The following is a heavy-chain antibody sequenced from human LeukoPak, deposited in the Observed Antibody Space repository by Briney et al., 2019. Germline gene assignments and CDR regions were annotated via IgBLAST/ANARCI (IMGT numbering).Heavy chain of an antibody. D-gene: IGHD7-27*01. J-gene: IGHJ3*01. CDR2: IGAGGTNT. Sequence: GGSLRLSCAASGFSFSIYAMTWVRQAAGKWREWDACIGAGGTNTYYADSVAGRFTISRDNSMKTLFVQMNSLRAEDTAVYFCAKDSGRLGVREFFDFCGQGTMVTVSS. CDR3: AKDSGRLGVREFFDF. V-gene: IGHV3-23*01. CDR1: GFSFSIYA.